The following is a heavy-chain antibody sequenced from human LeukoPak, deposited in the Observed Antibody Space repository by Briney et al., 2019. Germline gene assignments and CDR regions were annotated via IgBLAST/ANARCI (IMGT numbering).Heavy chain of an antibody. CDR2: IRYDGSNK. Sequence: PGGSLRLSCAASGFTFSSYGMHWVRQAPGKGLEWVAFIRYDGSNKYYADSVKGRFTISRDNSKNTLYLQMNSLRAEDTAVYYCATPGRFGELLTYWGQGTLVTVSS. D-gene: IGHD3-10*01. V-gene: IGHV3-30*02. CDR1: GFTFSSYG. CDR3: ATPGRFGELLTY. J-gene: IGHJ4*02.